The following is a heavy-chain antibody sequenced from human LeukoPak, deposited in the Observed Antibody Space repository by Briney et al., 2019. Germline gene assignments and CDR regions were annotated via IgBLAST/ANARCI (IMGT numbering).Heavy chain of an antibody. V-gene: IGHV4-39*01. CDR1: GDSISTTNYY. Sequence: SETLSLTCAVSGDSISTTNYYWGCIRQPPGKGLEWIGIIYYSGITHYNPSLKSRVTILVDTSKNQFSLKLSSVTDADTAVYYCARVRRSLNWFDSWGQGTLVTVSS. J-gene: IGHJ5*01. CDR3: ARVRRSLNWFDS. CDR2: IYYSGIT. D-gene: IGHD3-3*01.